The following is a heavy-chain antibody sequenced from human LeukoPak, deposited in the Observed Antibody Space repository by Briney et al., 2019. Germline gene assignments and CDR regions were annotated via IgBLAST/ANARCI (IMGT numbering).Heavy chain of an antibody. J-gene: IGHJ3*02. CDR1: GFTFSTYA. V-gene: IGHV3-23*01. Sequence: PGGSLRLSCAASGFTFSTYAMSWVRQAPGEGLEWVSGISGSGDTTSCSGSVKGRFTISRDNSKNTLYLQMNSLRAEETAVYYCARRDTAMVYAFDIWGQGTKVTVSS. D-gene: IGHD5-18*01. CDR3: ARRDTAMVYAFDI. CDR2: ISGSGDTT.